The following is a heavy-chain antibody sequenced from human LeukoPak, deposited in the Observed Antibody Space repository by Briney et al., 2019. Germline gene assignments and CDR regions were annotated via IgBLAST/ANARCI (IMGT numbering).Heavy chain of an antibody. CDR2: INHSGST. V-gene: IGHV4-34*01. D-gene: IGHD3-16*02. J-gene: IGHJ4*02. CDR1: GGSFSGYY. CDR3: ARGPRDYVWGSYRYKY. Sequence: PSETLCLTCAVYGGSFSGYYWSWIRQPPGKGLEWIGEINHSGSTNYNPSLKSRVTISVDTSKNQFSLKLSSVTAADTAVYYCARGPRDYVWGSYRYKYWGQGTLVTVSS.